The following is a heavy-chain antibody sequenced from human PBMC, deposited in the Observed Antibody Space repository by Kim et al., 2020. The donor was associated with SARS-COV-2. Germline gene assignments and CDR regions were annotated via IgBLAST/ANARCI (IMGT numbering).Heavy chain of an antibody. CDR3: ARAFSYYDSSGYYYVYYGRDV. J-gene: IGHJ6*02. V-gene: IGHV3-74*01. CDR1: GFTFSSYW. CDR2: INSDGSST. D-gene: IGHD3-22*01. Sequence: GGSLRLSCAASGFTFSSYWMHWVRQAPGKGLVWVSRINSDGSSTSYADSVKGRFTISRDNAKNTLYLQMNSLRAEDTAVYYCARAFSYYDSSGYYYVYYGRDVGCRGATVTVSS.